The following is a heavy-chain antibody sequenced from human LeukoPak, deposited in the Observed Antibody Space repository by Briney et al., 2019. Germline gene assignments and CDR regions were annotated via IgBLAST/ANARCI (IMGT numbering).Heavy chain of an antibody. CDR2: ISWNSGSI. Sequence: PGRSLRLSCAASGFTFDDYAMHWVRQAPGKSLEWVSGISWNSGSIGYADSVKGRFTISRDNAKNSLYLQMNSLRAEDTALYYCAKGVGWLIDYWGQGTLVTVSS. V-gene: IGHV3-9*01. CDR3: AKGVGWLIDY. J-gene: IGHJ4*02. D-gene: IGHD6-19*01. CDR1: GFTFDDYA.